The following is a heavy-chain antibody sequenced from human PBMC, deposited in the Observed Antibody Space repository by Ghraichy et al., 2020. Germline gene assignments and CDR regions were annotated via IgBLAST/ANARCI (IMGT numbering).Heavy chain of an antibody. Sequence: ASVKVSCKASGYTFTGYYMHWVRQAPGQGLEWMGWISPNSGSTNYAQKFQGRVSMTRDTSISTAYMELSRLRSDDTAVYYCARVYYYYSSAYYYDYWGQGTLVTVSS. CDR1: GYTFTGYY. CDR2: ISPNSGST. V-gene: IGHV1-2*02. J-gene: IGHJ4*02. CDR3: ARVYYYYSSAYYYDY. D-gene: IGHD3-22*01.